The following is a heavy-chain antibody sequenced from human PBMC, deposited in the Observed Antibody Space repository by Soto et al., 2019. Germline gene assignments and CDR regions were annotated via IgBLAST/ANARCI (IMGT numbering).Heavy chain of an antibody. CDR1: GFTVSHNY. Sequence: GGSLRLSCAASGFTVSHNYMTWVRQAPGKGLEWVSVIYSGGSTYSADSVKGRFTISRDNSKNMVYLQMKSLRVEDTAVYYCASGAGSAIFDYWGQGTLVTVP. D-gene: IGHD6-19*01. CDR3: ASGAGSAIFDY. J-gene: IGHJ4*02. CDR2: IYSGGST. V-gene: IGHV3-66*01.